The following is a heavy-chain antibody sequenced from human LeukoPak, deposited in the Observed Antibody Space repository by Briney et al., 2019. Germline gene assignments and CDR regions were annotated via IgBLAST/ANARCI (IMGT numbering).Heavy chain of an antibody. Sequence: GGSLRLSCAASGFTFSSSWMTWVRQAPGKGLEWVANIKEDGSEYKYVDSVKGRFTISRDNAKKSLYLQMNSLRAEDTAVYYCARDSAYFRFDYWGQGTLVTVSS. CDR1: GFTFSSSW. CDR3: ARDSAYFRFDY. V-gene: IGHV3-7*01. J-gene: IGHJ4*02. CDR2: IKEDGSEY. D-gene: IGHD3-16*01.